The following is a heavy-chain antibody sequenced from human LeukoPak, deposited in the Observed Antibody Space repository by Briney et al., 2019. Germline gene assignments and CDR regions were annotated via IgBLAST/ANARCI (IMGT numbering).Heavy chain of an antibody. Sequence: SETLSLTCTVSGGSISSYYWSWIRQPAGNGLEWIGRIYTSGSTNYNPSLKSRVTMSVDTSKNQFSLKLSSVTAADTAVYYCSSGRYAFNWFDPWGQGTLVTVSS. CDR1: GGSISSYY. D-gene: IGHD1-26*01. J-gene: IGHJ5*02. CDR3: SSGRYAFNWFDP. V-gene: IGHV4-4*07. CDR2: IYTSGST.